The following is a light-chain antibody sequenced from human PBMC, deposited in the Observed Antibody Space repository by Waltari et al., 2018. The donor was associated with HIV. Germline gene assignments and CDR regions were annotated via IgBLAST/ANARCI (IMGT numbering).Light chain of an antibody. V-gene: IGLV7-46*01. CDR1: AGVVTRGHF. CDR3: LLTYGGDVV. CDR2: DSN. J-gene: IGLJ2*01. Sequence: QPVVTQEPSLTVSPGGTVILTCASSAGVVTRGHFPYWFQLRPGQAPKTLIFDSNNRYSWTPARFAGSFVGGKAALTLTGAQPEDEADYYCLLTYGGDVVFGGGTKLTVL.